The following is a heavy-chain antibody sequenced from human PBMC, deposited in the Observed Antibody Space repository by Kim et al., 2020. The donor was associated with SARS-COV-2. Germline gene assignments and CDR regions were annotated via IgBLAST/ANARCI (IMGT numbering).Heavy chain of an antibody. J-gene: IGHJ6*01. Sequence: SETLSLTCAVYGGSFSGYYWSWIRQPPGKGLEWIGEINHSGSTNYNPSLKSRVTISVDTSKNQFSLKLSSVTAADTAVSYCARGYYDSSGYYYRNYYYG. CDR3: ARGYYDSSGYYYRNYYYG. V-gene: IGHV4-34*01. D-gene: IGHD3-22*01. CDR1: GGSFSGYY. CDR2: INHSGST.